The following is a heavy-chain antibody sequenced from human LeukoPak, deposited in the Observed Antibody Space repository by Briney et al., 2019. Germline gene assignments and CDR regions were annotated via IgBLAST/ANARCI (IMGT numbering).Heavy chain of an antibody. CDR2: IWYDGSNK. D-gene: IGHD6-19*01. Sequence: GGSLRLSCAASGFTFSSYGMHWVRQAPGKGLEWVAVIWYDGSNKYYADSVKGRFTISRDNSKNTLYLQMNSLRAEDTAVYYCARITVAGTAYYYYYGMDVWGQGTTVTVSS. J-gene: IGHJ6*02. CDR1: GFTFSSYG. CDR3: ARITVAGTAYYYYYGMDV. V-gene: IGHV3-33*01.